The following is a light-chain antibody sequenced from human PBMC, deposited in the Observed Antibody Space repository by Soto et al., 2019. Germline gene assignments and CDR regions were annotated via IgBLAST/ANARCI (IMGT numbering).Light chain of an antibody. Sequence: QSALTQPASVSGSLGQSITISCTGTSSDVGGYNRVSWSQQHPGKAPKLMIYEVSNRPSGVSNRFSGSKSGNTASLTISGLQPEDEADYYCSSFTSSSTWVFGGGTKVTVL. J-gene: IGLJ3*02. CDR2: EVS. CDR3: SSFTSSSTWV. CDR1: SSDVGGYNR. V-gene: IGLV2-14*01.